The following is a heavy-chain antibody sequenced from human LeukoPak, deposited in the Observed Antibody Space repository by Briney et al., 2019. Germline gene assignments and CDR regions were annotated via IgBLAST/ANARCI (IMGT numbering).Heavy chain of an antibody. CDR2: IKQDGSEK. CDR3: ARKTLTTVTTGGYDY. V-gene: IGHV3-7*01. CDR1: GFTFSSYW. Sequence: GGSLRLSCAASGFTFSSYWMSWVRQAPGKGLEWVANIKQDGSEKYYVDSVKGRFTISRDNAKNSLYLQMNSLRAEDTAVYYCARKTLTTVTTGGYDYWGQGTLVTVSS. J-gene: IGHJ4*02. D-gene: IGHD4-17*01.